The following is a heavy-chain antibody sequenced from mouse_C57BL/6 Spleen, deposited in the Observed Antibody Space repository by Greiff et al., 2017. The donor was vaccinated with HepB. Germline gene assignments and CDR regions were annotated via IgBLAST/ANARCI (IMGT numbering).Heavy chain of an antibody. CDR3: TRYGNYDYFDS. J-gene: IGHJ2*01. CDR1: GYTFTSYW. D-gene: IGHD2-10*02. CDR2: IYPGNSDT. Sequence: EVQLQQSGTVLARPGASVKMSCKTSGYTFTSYWMHWVKQRPGQGLEWIGAIYPGNSDTSYNQKFKGKAKLTAVTSASTAYMEHSSLTNADSAVYYCTRYGNYDYFDSWGQGTTLTVSS. V-gene: IGHV1-5*01.